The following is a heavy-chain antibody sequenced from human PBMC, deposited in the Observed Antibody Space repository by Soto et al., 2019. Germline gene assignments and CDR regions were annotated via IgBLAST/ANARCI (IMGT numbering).Heavy chain of an antibody. D-gene: IGHD4-17*01. Sequence: ASVKVSCKASGYKFTSYGIIWVRQAPGQGLEWMGWISGYNGNTNYAENVQGRVTVTTDTSTDTAYMELKSLRSDDTAIYYCARITIYGTYFDSWGQGTQVTVPQ. J-gene: IGHJ4*02. CDR3: ARITIYGTYFDS. V-gene: IGHV1-18*01. CDR2: ISGYNGNT. CDR1: GYKFTSYG.